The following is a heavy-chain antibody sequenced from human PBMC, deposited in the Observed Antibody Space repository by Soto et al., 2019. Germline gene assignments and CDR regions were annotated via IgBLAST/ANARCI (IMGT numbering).Heavy chain of an antibody. CDR2: IYYSGST. CDR3: ERLDCSGGSCYQEGYNWFDP. D-gene: IGHD2-15*01. Sequence: QLQLQEWGPGLVRPSETLSLTCTVSGGSISSSSYYWGWIRQPPGKGLEWLGSIYYSGSTYYTPSLKSRVTISVDTSNNPLPLKLSAVAAAEAAVYYCERLDCSGGSCYQEGYNWFDPWGQGTLVTVSS. CDR1: GGSISSSSYY. J-gene: IGHJ5*02. V-gene: IGHV4-39*01.